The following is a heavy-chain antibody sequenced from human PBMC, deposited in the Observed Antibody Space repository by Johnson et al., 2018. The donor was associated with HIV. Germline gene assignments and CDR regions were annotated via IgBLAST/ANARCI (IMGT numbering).Heavy chain of an antibody. V-gene: IGHV3-9*01. CDR3: ATLPGDIVVVPAAQPYDAFDI. Sequence: VQLVESGGGVVRPGGSLRLSCTASGFTFDDYAMHWVRQAPGKGLEWVSGISWNSGSIGYADSVKGRFTISRDNSKNTLYLQMNSLRVEDTAVYYCATLPGDIVVVPAAQPYDAFDIWGQGTMVTDSS. CDR2: ISWNSGSI. CDR1: GFTFDDYA. J-gene: IGHJ3*02. D-gene: IGHD2-2*01.